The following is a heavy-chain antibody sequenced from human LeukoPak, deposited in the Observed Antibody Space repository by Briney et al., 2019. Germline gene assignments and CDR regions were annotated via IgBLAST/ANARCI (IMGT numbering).Heavy chain of an antibody. CDR1: GFTISSYA. J-gene: IGHJ4*02. CDR2: ISGSGTSS. V-gene: IGHV3-23*01. CDR3: RLGTAVIIQIVY. Sequence: GGSLRLSCAASGFTISSYAMSWVRQAPGKGLEWVSTISGSGTSSYYADSVKGRFTITRDVSKNMVYLQMNSLKPEDSAVYYCRLGTAVIIQIVYWGQGILVTVCS. D-gene: IGHD4-17*01.